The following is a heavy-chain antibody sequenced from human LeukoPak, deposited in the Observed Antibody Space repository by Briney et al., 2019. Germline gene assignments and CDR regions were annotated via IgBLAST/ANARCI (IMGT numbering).Heavy chain of an antibody. CDR3: AFQRSGYFFSFDY. J-gene: IGHJ4*02. V-gene: IGHV5-51*01. Sequence: GESLQISCKGSGYSFTSYWIGWVRQMPGKGLEWMGIIYPGDSDTRYSPSFQGQVTISADKSISTAYLQWSSLKASDTALYYCAFQRSGYFFSFDYWGQGTLVTVSS. D-gene: IGHD3-22*01. CDR1: GYSFTSYW. CDR2: IYPGDSDT.